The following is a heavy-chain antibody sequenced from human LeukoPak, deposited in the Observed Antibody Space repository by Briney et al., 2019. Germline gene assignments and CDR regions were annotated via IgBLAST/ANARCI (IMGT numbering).Heavy chain of an antibody. D-gene: IGHD1-26*01. Sequence: ASVKVSCKASGGTFSSYAISWVRQAPGQGLEWMGGIIPIFGTANYAQKFQGRVTITADESTSTAYMELSSLRSEDTAVYYCARGIVGATTWYYYYYYMDVWGKGTTVTVSS. CDR2: IIPIFGTA. CDR3: ARGIVGATTWYYYYYYMDV. V-gene: IGHV1-69*13. CDR1: GGTFSSYA. J-gene: IGHJ6*03.